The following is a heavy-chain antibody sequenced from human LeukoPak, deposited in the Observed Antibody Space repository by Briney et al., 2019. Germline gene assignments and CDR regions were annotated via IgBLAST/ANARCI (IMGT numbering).Heavy chain of an antibody. V-gene: IGHV3-30*03. CDR3: SRSRPKFKDFDY. Sequence: GGSLRLSCAASGFTFSSYGMHWVRQAPGKGLEWVAVISYDGSTKYYADSVKGRFTISRDNSKNTLYLQMNSLRAEDTAVYYCSRSRPKFKDFDYWGQGTLVTVSS. CDR2: ISYDGSTK. CDR1: GFTFSSYG. J-gene: IGHJ4*02.